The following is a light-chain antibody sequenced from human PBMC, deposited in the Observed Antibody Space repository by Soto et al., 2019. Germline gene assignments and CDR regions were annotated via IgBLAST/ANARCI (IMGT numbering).Light chain of an antibody. V-gene: IGKV3-20*01. CDR3: QQYGSSPLT. CDR1: QSVSSNY. J-gene: IGKJ4*01. CDR2: GAS. Sequence: EIVLTQSPGSLSLSPGERATLSCRASQSVSSNYLAWYQQRPGEAPRLLVYGASSRATGIPDRFSGSGTGTDFTLTIGRLAPEEFAVYFCQQYGSSPLTFGGGTKVEIK.